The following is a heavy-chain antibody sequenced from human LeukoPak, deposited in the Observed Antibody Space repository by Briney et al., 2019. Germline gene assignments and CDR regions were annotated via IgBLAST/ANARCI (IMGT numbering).Heavy chain of an antibody. CDR2: IYYSGST. D-gene: IGHD3-9*01. V-gene: IGHV4-31*03. J-gene: IGHJ4*02. Sequence: SETLSLTCTVSGGSISSGGYYWSWIRQHPGKGLEWIGYIYYSGSTYYNPSLKGRVTISVDTSKNQFSLKLSSVTAADTAVYYCARDGPYDILTGYRAFDYWGQGTLVTVSS. CDR1: GGSISSGGYY. CDR3: ARDGPYDILTGYRAFDY.